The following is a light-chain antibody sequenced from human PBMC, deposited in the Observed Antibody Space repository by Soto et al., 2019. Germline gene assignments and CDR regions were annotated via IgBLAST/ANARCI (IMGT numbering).Light chain of an antibody. V-gene: IGKV1-5*01. Sequence: DIQMTQSPSTLSASVGDRVTITCRASQSISSWLAWYQQKPGKAPKLLIYDASSLESGVPSRFSGSGSGTEFTLTTSSLQPDDFATYYCQQYNSYSATFGQGTKVAIK. CDR1: QSISSW. CDR2: DAS. CDR3: QQYNSYSAT. J-gene: IGKJ1*01.